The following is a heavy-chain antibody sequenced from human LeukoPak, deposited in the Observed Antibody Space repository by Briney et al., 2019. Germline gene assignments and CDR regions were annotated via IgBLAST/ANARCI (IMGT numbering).Heavy chain of an antibody. CDR3: AKEAYYYDSSGYYRPFDY. J-gene: IGHJ4*02. Sequence: GGSLRLSCAASGFTFSSYAMSWVRQAPGKGLEWVSAISGSGGSTYYADSVKGRFTISRDNSKNTLYLQMNSLRAEDTAVYYCAKEAYYYDSSGYYRPFDYWGQGTLVTVSP. CDR2: ISGSGGST. D-gene: IGHD3-22*01. V-gene: IGHV3-23*01. CDR1: GFTFSSYA.